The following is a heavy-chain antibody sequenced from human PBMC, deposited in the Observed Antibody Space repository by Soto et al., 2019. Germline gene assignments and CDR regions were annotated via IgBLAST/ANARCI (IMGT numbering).Heavy chain of an antibody. V-gene: IGHV3-33*01. Sequence: GGSLRLSCAPSGFTFSTYGMHWVRQAPGKGLEWVAVIWYDGSNQYYADSVKGRFTISGDNSKNMLYLQMNSLRAEDTAVYYCARDLGAFNYGSAYFDYWGQGTPVTVSS. CDR2: IWYDGSNQ. J-gene: IGHJ4*02. CDR1: GFTFSTYG. CDR3: ARDLGAFNYGSAYFDY. D-gene: IGHD3-10*01.